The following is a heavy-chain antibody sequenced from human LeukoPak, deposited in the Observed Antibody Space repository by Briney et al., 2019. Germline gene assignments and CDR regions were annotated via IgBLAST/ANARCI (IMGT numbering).Heavy chain of an antibody. D-gene: IGHD3-3*01. J-gene: IGHJ4*02. Sequence: GGSLRLSCAASGFTFSSYAMSWVRQAPGKGLEWVLAISGSGGSTYYADSVKGRFTISRDNAKNSLYLQMNSLRAEDTAVYYCARAFGDRNYDFWSGYYTGGYYFDYWGQGTLVTVSS. CDR3: ARAFGDRNYDFWSGYYTGGYYFDY. CDR1: GFTFSSYA. V-gene: IGHV3-23*01. CDR2: ISGSGGST.